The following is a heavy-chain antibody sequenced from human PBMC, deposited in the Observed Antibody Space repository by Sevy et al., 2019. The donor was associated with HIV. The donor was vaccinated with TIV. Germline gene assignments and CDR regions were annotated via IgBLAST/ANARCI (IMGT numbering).Heavy chain of an antibody. V-gene: IGHV3-49*03. CDR3: TREAYYDSSGYYSVWFDP. CDR2: IRSKAYGGTT. Sequence: GGSLRLSCTASGFTFGDYAMSWIRQAPGKGLEWVGFIRSKAYGGTTEYAASVKGRFTISRDDSKSIAYLQMNSLKTEDTAVYYCTREAYYDSSGYYSVWFDPWGQRTLVTVSS. CDR1: GFTFGDYA. D-gene: IGHD3-22*01. J-gene: IGHJ5*02.